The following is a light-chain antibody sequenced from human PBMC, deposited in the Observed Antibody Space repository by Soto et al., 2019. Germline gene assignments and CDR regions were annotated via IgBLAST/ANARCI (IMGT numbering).Light chain of an antibody. V-gene: IGLV2-14*01. CDR3: SSYTSSSTPVV. J-gene: IGLJ2*01. CDR2: EVS. CDR1: SSDVGAYKY. Sequence: QSALTQPASVSGSPGQSITISCTGTSSDVGAYKYVSWYQQLPGKAPKLMIYEVSNRPSGVSNRFSGSKSGNTASLTISGLQAEDEADYYCSSYTSSSTPVVFGGGTKLTVL.